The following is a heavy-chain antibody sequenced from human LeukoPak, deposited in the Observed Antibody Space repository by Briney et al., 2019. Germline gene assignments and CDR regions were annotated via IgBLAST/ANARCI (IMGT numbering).Heavy chain of an antibody. Sequence: KPSDTLSLTCAVYGGSFSGYYWSWIRQPPGKGLEWIGEINHSGSTNYNPSLKSRVTISVDTSKNQFSLKLSSVTAADTAVYYCARSGAITYFDLWGRSTLVTVSS. CDR3: ARSGAITYFDL. J-gene: IGHJ2*01. D-gene: IGHD2-15*01. V-gene: IGHV4-34*01. CDR1: GGSFSGYY. CDR2: INHSGST.